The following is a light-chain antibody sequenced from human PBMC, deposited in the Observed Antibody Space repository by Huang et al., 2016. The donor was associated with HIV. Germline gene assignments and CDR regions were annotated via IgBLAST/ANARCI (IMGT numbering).Light chain of an antibody. CDR2: GAY. J-gene: IGKJ1*01. V-gene: IGKV3-20*01. Sequence: EIVLTQSPGTLSLSPGERATLSCRASQSVSSSYLAWYQQKPGQAPRLLIYGAYSRATGIPDRVSGSGSGTDFTLTISRLEPEDCAVYYCQQYGSSPGTFGQGTKVEI. CDR1: QSVSSSY. CDR3: QQYGSSPGT.